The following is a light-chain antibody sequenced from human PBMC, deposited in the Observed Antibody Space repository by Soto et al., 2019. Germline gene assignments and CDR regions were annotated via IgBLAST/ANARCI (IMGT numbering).Light chain of an antibody. Sequence: SYELTQPPSVSVSPGQTASITCSGDKLGDKYVCWYQQKPGQSPVVVIYQDSKRPSGIPERFSGSNSGNTATLTISGTQAMDEADYYCQAWDSSISVVFGGGTKVTVL. CDR3: QAWDSSISVV. V-gene: IGLV3-1*01. CDR1: KLGDKY. J-gene: IGLJ2*01. CDR2: QDS.